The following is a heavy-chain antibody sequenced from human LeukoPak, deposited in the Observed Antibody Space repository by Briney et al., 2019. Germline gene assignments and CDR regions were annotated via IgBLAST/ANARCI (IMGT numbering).Heavy chain of an antibody. CDR2: ISGSGGST. CDR3: ARGSLGSSMSTDCCPLDY. D-gene: IGHD2-2*01. J-gene: IGHJ4*02. CDR1: GFTFSSYA. V-gene: IGHV3-23*01. Sequence: GGSLRLSCAASGFTFSSYAMSWVRQAPGKGLEWVSAISGSGGSTYYADSVKGRFTISRDNSKNTLYLQMNSLRAEDTTVYYCARGSLGSSMSTDCCPLDYWGQGTPVTVSS.